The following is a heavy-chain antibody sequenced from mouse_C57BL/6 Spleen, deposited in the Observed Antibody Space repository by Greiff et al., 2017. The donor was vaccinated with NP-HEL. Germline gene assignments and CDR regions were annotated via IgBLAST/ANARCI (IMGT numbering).Heavy chain of an antibody. CDR1: GYTFTSYW. V-gene: IGHV1-55*01. Sequence: QVQLQQPGAELVKPGASVKMSCKASGYTFTSYWITWVKKRPGQGLEWIGDIYPGSGSTNYNEKFKSKATLTVDTSSSTAYMQLSSLTSEDSAVYYCASLYSTFNWVDYWGQGTTLTVSS. CDR2: IYPGSGST. J-gene: IGHJ2*01. D-gene: IGHD2-5*01. CDR3: ASLYSTFNWVDY.